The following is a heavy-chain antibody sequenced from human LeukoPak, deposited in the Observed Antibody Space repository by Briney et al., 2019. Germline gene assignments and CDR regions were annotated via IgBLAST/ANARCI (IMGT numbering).Heavy chain of an antibody. CDR1: RDTFTAYY. J-gene: IGHJ3*02. CDR2: INPNSGDT. V-gene: IGHV1-2*02. Sequence: ASVKVSCKASRDTFTAYYIHWVRQAPGQGLEWMGWINPNSGDTNLPQRFQGRVTMTRDTSIITAYMELSSLTSDDTGMYYCARGPTLGLDIWGQGTMVTVSS. CDR3: ARGPTLGLDI.